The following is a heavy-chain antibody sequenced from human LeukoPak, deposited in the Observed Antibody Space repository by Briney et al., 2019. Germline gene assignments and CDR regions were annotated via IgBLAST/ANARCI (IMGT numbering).Heavy chain of an antibody. CDR3: ARITDRTIFGEIMHGFDV. J-gene: IGHJ3*01. D-gene: IGHD3-3*01. V-gene: IGHV4-59*08. CDR2: IYYSGST. Sequence: PSETLSLTCTVSGGSISSYYWSWIRQPPGKGLEWIGYIYYSGSTNYNPSLKSRVTISVDTSKNQFSLKLNSVTAADTAVYYCARITDRTIFGEIMHGFDVWGQGTPVTVSS. CDR1: GGSISSYY.